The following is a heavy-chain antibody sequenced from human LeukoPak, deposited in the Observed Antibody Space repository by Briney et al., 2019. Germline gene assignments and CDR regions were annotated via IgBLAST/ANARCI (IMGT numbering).Heavy chain of an antibody. CDR2: IHNDGTTT. J-gene: IGHJ4*02. CDR1: GFTFSGYW. Sequence: PGGSLRLSCAASGFTFSGYWMHWVRQVPGKGLMWVSRIHNDGTTTRYADSVKGRFTISRDNAKNTVYLQMNSLRDEDKAVYYCARDGNWHLDYWGQGTLVTVSS. V-gene: IGHV3-74*01. CDR3: ARDGNWHLDY. D-gene: IGHD3-3*02.